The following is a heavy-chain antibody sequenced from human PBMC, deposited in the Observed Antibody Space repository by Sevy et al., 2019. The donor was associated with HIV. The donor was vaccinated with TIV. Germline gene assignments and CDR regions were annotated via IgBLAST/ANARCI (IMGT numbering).Heavy chain of an antibody. CDR3: ARQGDLVDRAFDY. CDR2: IFFSGST. J-gene: IGHJ4*02. Sequence: SETLSLTCTVSGVSISSSSYDWGWIRQPPGKGLEWIASIFFSGSTYYNPSLKSRVTISVDTSKNQFSLKLNSVTAADTTLDYCARQGDLVDRAFDYWGQGTLVTVSS. V-gene: IGHV4-39*01. D-gene: IGHD3-10*01. CDR1: GVSISSSSYD.